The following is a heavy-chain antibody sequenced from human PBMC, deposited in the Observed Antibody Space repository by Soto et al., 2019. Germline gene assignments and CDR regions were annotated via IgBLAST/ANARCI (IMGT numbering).Heavy chain of an antibody. D-gene: IGHD2-15*01. CDR1: GYTFTSYD. CDR2: MNPNSGNT. Sequence: ASVKVSCKASGYTFTSYDINWVRQATGQGLEWMGWMNPNSGNTGYAQKFQGRVTMTRNTSISTAYMELSSLRSEDTAVYYCARRGIVVVASYYYYYMDVWGKGTTVTVSS. V-gene: IGHV1-8*01. J-gene: IGHJ6*03. CDR3: ARRGIVVVASYYYYYMDV.